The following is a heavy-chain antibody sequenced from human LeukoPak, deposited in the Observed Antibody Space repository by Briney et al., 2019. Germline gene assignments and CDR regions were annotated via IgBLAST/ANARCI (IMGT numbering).Heavy chain of an antibody. D-gene: IGHD4-17*01. CDR1: GFIFSSYG. J-gene: IGHJ6*03. Sequence: PGGSLRLSCAASGFIFSSYGMRWVRQTPGKGLEWVSGITGGGGFTDYADSVKGRFIISRDNSKNTLYLQMNSLRAEDTAMYYCAKDGVYGDYESYYYMDVWGKGTTVSVSS. CDR3: AKDGVYGDYESYYYMDV. V-gene: IGHV3-23*01. CDR2: ITGGGGFT.